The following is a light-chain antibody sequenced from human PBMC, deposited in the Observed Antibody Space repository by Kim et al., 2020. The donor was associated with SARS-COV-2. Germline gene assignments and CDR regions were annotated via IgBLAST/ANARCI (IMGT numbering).Light chain of an antibody. CDR3: QIYADSPPNT. V-gene: IGKV3-20*01. CDR1: QRVRGNL. J-gene: IGKJ2*01. CDR2: AAS. Sequence: SPGDSGPPSCRVRQRVRGNLLAWYQHKPGQAPRLLIYAASSRARGVSDRFSGSGSGTDFTLTINRLEPEDFAVYYCQIYADSPPNTFGPGTKLEI.